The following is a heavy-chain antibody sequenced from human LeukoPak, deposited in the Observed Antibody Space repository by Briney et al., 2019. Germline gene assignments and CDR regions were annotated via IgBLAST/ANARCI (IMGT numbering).Heavy chain of an antibody. CDR1: GYTFTGYY. Sequence: ASVRVSCKASGYTFTGYYMHWGRQAPGQGLEWMRWINPNSGGTNYAQKFQGRVTMTRDTSISTAYMELSRLRSDDTAVYYCARDGYSTVTTEVPFDYWGQGTLVTVSS. CDR2: INPNSGGT. V-gene: IGHV1-2*02. J-gene: IGHJ4*02. D-gene: IGHD4-17*01. CDR3: ARDGYSTVTTEVPFDY.